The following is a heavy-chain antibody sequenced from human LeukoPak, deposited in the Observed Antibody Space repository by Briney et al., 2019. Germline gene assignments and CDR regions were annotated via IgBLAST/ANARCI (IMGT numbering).Heavy chain of an antibody. CDR3: AREGGRPGYFGSGSP. CDR1: GLTFSSYL. CDR2: IKQDGSEK. J-gene: IGHJ4*02. Sequence: GGSLRLSCAASGLTFSSYLMTWVRQAPGKGLEWVANIKQDGSEKYYVDSVKGRFTISRDNAKNSLYLQMNSLRAEDTAVYYCAREGGRPGYFGSGSPWGQGTLVTVSS. D-gene: IGHD3-10*01. V-gene: IGHV3-7*04.